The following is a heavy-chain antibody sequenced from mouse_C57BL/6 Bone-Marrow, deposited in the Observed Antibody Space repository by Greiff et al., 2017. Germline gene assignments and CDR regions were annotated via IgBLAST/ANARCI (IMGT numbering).Heavy chain of an antibody. D-gene: IGHD2-1*01. J-gene: IGHJ1*03. CDR1: GFSLTSYG. CDR3: ARNYGSLHWYFEV. V-gene: IGHV2-2*01. Sequence: VQLQQSGPGLVQPSQSLYITCTVSGFSLTSYGVHWVRQSPGKGLEWLGVIWSGGSTDYNAAFISRLSISKDNSTSQVFFKMNSLQADDTAVYYCARNYGSLHWYFEVWGTETPVTASP. CDR2: IWSGGST.